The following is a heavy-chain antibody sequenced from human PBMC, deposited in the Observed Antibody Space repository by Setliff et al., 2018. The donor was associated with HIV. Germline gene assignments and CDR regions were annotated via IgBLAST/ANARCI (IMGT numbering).Heavy chain of an antibody. D-gene: IGHD6-19*01. Sequence: ASVKVSCKASGGTFSSYAISWVRQAPGQGLEWMGGIIPIFGTANYAQKFQGRVTITTDESTSTAYMELSSLRSEDTAVYFCARLGSGWSDSYYYGMDVWGQGTTVTVSS. V-gene: IGHV1-69*05. CDR2: IIPIFGTA. CDR3: ARLGSGWSDSYYYGMDV. J-gene: IGHJ6*02. CDR1: GGTFSSYA.